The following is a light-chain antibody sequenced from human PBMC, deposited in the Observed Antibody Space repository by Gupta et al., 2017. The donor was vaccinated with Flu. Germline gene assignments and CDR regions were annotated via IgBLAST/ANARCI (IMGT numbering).Light chain of an antibody. Sequence: EIVLTQSPGTLSLSSVERATLSCRASHSVSSSYLALYQQKPGQAPRLLIYGASSRATGIPDRCRGSGSGTDFTLTISRLEPEDFAVYYCQQDSSSPGTFGQGTKVEIK. J-gene: IGKJ1*01. CDR3: QQDSSSPGT. CDR2: GAS. CDR1: HSVSSSY. V-gene: IGKV3-20*01.